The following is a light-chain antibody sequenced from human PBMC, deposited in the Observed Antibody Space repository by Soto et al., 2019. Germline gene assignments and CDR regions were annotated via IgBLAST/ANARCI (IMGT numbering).Light chain of an antibody. Sequence: ENELKQSPGTMSLSPGERATLSCRASQSVSSSYLAWYQQKPGQAPRLLIYGASSRATGIPDRFSGSGSGTDFTLTISRLEPEDFAVYYCQQYGSSLRGYTFGQGTKLEIK. CDR2: GAS. CDR1: QSVSSSY. J-gene: IGKJ2*01. CDR3: QQYGSSLRGYT. V-gene: IGKV3-20*01.